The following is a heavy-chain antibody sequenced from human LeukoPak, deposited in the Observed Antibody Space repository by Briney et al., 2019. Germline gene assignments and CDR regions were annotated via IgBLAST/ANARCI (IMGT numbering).Heavy chain of an antibody. CDR1: GGSISSYY. D-gene: IGHD6-19*01. J-gene: IGHJ5*02. CDR2: IYYSGST. Sequence: PSETLSLTCTVSGGSISSYYRSWIRQPPGKGLEWIGSIYYSGSTYYNPSLKSRVTISVDTSKNQFSLKLSSVTAADTAVYYCARRSLVGIRFDPWGQGTLVTVSS. CDR3: ARRSLVGIRFDP. V-gene: IGHV4-59*08.